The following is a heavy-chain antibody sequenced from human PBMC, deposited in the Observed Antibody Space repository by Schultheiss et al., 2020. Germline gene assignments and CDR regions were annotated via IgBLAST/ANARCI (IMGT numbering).Heavy chain of an antibody. CDR2: IYYSGST. CDR1: GGSISSGGYY. J-gene: IGHJ5*02. Sequence: SETLSLTCTVSGGSISSGGYYWSWIRQHPGKGLEWIGYIYYSGSTYYNPSLKSRVTMSVDTSKNQFSLKLSSVTAADTAVYYCAREILGYCSSTSCYLDWFDPWGQGTLVTVSS. CDR3: AREILGYCSSTSCYLDWFDP. V-gene: IGHV4-30-4*08. D-gene: IGHD2-2*01.